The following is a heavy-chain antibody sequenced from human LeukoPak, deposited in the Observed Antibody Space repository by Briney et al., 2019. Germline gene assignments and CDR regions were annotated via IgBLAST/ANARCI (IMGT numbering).Heavy chain of an antibody. V-gene: IGHV1-8*01. Sequence: ASVKVSCKASGYTSTSYDINWVRQATGQGLEWMGWMNPNSGNTGYAQKFQGRVTMTRNTSISTAYMELSSLRSEDTAVYYCARQIAAYGNYYYYGMDVWGQGTTVTVS. CDR1: GYTSTSYD. J-gene: IGHJ6*02. CDR2: MNPNSGNT. D-gene: IGHD6-13*01. CDR3: ARQIAAYGNYYYYGMDV.